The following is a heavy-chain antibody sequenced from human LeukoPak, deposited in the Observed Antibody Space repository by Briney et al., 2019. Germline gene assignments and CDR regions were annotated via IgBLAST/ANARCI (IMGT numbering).Heavy chain of an antibody. CDR2: MSYSGIT. D-gene: IGHD3-10*01. J-gene: IGHJ4*02. CDR1: GGSISDSSFY. V-gene: IGHV4-39*01. CDR3: ANRGIYGYFNY. Sequence: SETLSLTCSVTGGSISDSSFYWGWVRQAPGKVLDWIGSMSYSGITFYNPSLKSRVIISADTSKNQFSLRLTSVTAADTAVYYCANRGIYGYFNYWGQGTLVTVSS.